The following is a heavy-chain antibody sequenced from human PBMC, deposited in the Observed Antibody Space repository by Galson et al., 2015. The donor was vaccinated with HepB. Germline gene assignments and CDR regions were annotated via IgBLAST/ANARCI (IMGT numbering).Heavy chain of an antibody. CDR1: GFTFSSYA. V-gene: IGHV3-23*01. CDR2: ISGSGGST. Sequence: SLRLSCAASGFTFSSYAMSWVRQAPGKGLEWVSAISGSGGSTYYADSVKGRFTISRDNSKNTLYLQMNSLRAEDTAVYYCAKGCSSSPRYYYGMDVWGQGTTVTVSS. J-gene: IGHJ6*02. D-gene: IGHD6-13*01. CDR3: AKGCSSSPRYYYGMDV.